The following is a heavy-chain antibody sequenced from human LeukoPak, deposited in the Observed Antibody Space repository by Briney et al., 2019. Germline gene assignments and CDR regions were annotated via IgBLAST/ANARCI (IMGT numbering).Heavy chain of an antibody. D-gene: IGHD2-21*01. CDR3: ITPLPYSAQ. CDR2: IKPKTDGETT. CDR1: GFIFNNYA. Sequence: GGSLRLSCAGSGFIFNNYAMHWVRQPPGKGLEWVGRIKPKTDGETTEYAAPVKDRFSISRDDSKSMMYLQMNSLKTEDTAVYYCITPLPYSAQGGQGTLVTVSS. J-gene: IGHJ4*02. V-gene: IGHV3-15*07.